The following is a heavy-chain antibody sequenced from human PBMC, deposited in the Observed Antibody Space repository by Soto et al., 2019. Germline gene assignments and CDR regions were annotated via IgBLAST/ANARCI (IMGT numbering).Heavy chain of an antibody. V-gene: IGHV3-23*01. J-gene: IGHJ5*02. CDR1: GFTFSDYV. CDR2: ISANGKNT. CDR3: ARDPYCGTTNCYYHFDQ. D-gene: IGHD2-2*01. Sequence: GGSLRLSCVASGFTFSDYVMMWVRQAPEKGLECVSGISANGKNTYYADSVRGRFTVSGDNSENTLYLQMNSLTADDTAMYYCARDPYCGTTNCYYHFDQWGLGTLVTVAS.